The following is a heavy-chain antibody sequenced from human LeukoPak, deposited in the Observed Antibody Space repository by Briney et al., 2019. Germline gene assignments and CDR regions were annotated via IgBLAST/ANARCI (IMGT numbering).Heavy chain of an antibody. D-gene: IGHD3-16*01. CDR3: ARGVFWGQHYYYYYYYMDV. CDR2: INHSGST. J-gene: IGHJ6*03. CDR1: GGSFSGYY. Sequence: SETLSLTCAVYGGSFSGYYWSWIRQPPGKGLEWIGEINHSGSTNYNPSLKSRVTISVDTSKNQFSLKLSSVTAADTAVYYCARGVFWGQHYYYYYYYMDVWGKGTTVTVSS. V-gene: IGHV4-34*01.